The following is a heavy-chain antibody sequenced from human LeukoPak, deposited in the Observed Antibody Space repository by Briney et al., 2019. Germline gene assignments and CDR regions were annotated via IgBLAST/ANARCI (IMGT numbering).Heavy chain of an antibody. J-gene: IGHJ4*02. CDR2: INPNSGGT. D-gene: IGHD1-26*01. V-gene: IGHV1-2*02. CDR1: GYTFTGYY. CDR3: ARAPLLEWELPPDSTYFDY. Sequence: ASVKVSCKASGYTFTGYYMHWVQQAPGQGLEWMGWINPNSGGTNYAQKFQGRVTMTRDTSISTAYMELSRLRSDDTAVYYCARAPLLEWELPPDSTYFDYWGQGTLVTVSS.